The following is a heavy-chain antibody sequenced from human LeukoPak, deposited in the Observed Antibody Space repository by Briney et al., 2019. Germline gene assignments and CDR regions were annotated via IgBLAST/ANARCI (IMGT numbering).Heavy chain of an antibody. CDR2: TYYRSKWYN. CDR1: GDSVSSKSAA. CDR3: ARDQYSIAVAGHSNWFYP. Sequence: SQTLSLTCAISGDSVSSKSAAWTWIRQSPSRGLEWLGRTYYRSKWYNDYAVSVKSRITINPDTSKNQFSLQLNSVTPEDTAVYYCARDQYSIAVAGHSNWFYPWGQGTLVTVSS. J-gene: IGHJ5*02. D-gene: IGHD6-19*01. V-gene: IGHV6-1*01.